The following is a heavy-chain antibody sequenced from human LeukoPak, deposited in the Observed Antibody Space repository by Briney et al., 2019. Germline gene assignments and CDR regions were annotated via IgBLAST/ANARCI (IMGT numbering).Heavy chain of an antibody. CDR1: GFTFSGYA. CDR2: ISASGGST. Sequence: GGSLRLSCAASGFTFSGYAMSWVRQGPGTGLEWVSTISASGGSTYYADSVKGRFTISRDNPKNTLYVQMSSLRAEDTAIYFCAKVPDGSPRGYWYSDLWGRGTLVTVSS. V-gene: IGHV3-23*01. J-gene: IGHJ2*01. CDR3: AKVPDGSPRGYWYSDL. D-gene: IGHD5-24*01.